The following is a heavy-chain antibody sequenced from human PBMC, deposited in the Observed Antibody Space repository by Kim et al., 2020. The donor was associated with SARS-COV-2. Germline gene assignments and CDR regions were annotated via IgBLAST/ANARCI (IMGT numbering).Heavy chain of an antibody. CDR1: GGSISSGSYY. V-gene: IGHV4-61*02. CDR2: IYTSGST. D-gene: IGHD3-10*01. J-gene: IGHJ6*02. CDR3: ARVGVWFGESYYYYGMDV. Sequence: SETLSLTCTVSGGSISSGSYYWSWIRQPAGKGLEWIGRIYTSGSTNYNPSLKSRVTISVDTSKNQFSLKLSSVTAADTAVYYCARVGVWFGESYYYYGMDVWGQGTTVTVSS.